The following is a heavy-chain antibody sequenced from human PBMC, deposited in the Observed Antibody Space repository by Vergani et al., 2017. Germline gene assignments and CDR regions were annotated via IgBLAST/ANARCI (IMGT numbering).Heavy chain of an antibody. CDR3: ARGALGELAVYFEY. D-gene: IGHD3-16*01. CDR2: IYYSGST. V-gene: IGHV4-30-4*01. Sequence: QVQLQESGPGLVKPSQTLSLTCTVSGGSISSGDYYWSWIRQPPGKGLEWIGYIYYSGSTYYNPSLKSRVTISVDTSKKQFSLKLSSVTAADTAVYCCARGALGELAVYFEYWGRGGLVTVSS. J-gene: IGHJ4*02. CDR1: GGSISSGDYY.